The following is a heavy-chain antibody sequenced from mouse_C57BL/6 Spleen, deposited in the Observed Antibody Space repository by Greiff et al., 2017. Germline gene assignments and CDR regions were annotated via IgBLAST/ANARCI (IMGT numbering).Heavy chain of an antibody. J-gene: IGHJ2*01. D-gene: IGHD2-5*01. CDR2: IYPSDSET. Sequence: VQLQQPGAELVRPGSSVKLSCKASGYTFTSYWMDWVKQRPGQGLEWIGNIYPSDSETHYNQKFKDKATLTVDKSSSTAYMQLSSLTSEDSAVYYCARWDYSNPYWGQGTTLTVSS. V-gene: IGHV1-61*01. CDR3: ARWDYSNPY. CDR1: GYTFTSYW.